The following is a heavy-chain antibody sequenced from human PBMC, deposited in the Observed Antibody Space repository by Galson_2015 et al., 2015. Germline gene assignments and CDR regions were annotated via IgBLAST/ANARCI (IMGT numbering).Heavy chain of an antibody. CDR2: IHSGGST. CDR3: ATVTKPLRYFDS. J-gene: IGHJ4*02. D-gene: IGHD3-9*01. Sequence: LRLSCAASGFTVSTNYLTWVRQAPGKGLEWLSIIHSGGSTYYADSVKGRFAISRDNSKNTLDLQMNSLRAEDTAVYYCATVTKPLRYFDSWGQGTLVTVSS. V-gene: IGHV3-53*01. CDR1: GFTVSTNY.